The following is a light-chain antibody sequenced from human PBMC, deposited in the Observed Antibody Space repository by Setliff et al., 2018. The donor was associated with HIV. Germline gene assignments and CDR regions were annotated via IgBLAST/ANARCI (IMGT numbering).Light chain of an antibody. J-gene: IGLJ1*01. Sequence: QSALTQPASVSGSLGQSITISCTGTSSDVGGHNSVSWYQQHPGKAPKLMISEVSNRPSGVSNRFSGSKSGNTASLTIAGLQPEDEADYYCSSYTSNNLYVFGTGTKVTVL. CDR1: SSDVGGHNS. CDR3: SSYTSNNLYV. CDR2: EVS. V-gene: IGLV2-14*01.